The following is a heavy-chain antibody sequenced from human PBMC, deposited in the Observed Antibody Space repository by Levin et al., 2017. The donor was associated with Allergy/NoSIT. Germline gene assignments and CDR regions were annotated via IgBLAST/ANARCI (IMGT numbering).Heavy chain of an antibody. V-gene: IGHV1-3*01. Sequence: ASVKVSCKASGYTFTSYAMHWVRQAPGQRLEWMGWINAGNGNTKYSQKFQGRVTITRDTSASKAYMELSSLRSEETAVYYCARDYSTYYDFWSGYDYDYYYMDGWGKGTTVTVSS. J-gene: IGHJ6*03. CDR2: INAGNGNT. D-gene: IGHD3-3*01. CDR1: GYTFTSYA. CDR3: ARDYSTYYDFWSGYDYDYYYMDG.